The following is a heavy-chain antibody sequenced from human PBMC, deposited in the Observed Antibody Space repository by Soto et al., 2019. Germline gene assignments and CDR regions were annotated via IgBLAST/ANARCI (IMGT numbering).Heavy chain of an antibody. CDR1: GFTFSSYA. D-gene: IGHD6-19*01. V-gene: IGHV3-23*01. CDR3: AKAPFSGYSSGERY. J-gene: IGHJ4*02. CDR2: ISGSGGST. Sequence: GGSLRLSCAASGFTFSSYAMSWVRQAPGKGLEWVSAISGSGGSTYYADSVKGRFTISRDNSKSTLYLQMNSLRAEDTAVYYCAKAPFSGYSSGERYWGQGTLVTVSS.